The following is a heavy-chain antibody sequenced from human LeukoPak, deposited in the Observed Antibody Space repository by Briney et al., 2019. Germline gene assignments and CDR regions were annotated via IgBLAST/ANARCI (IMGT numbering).Heavy chain of an antibody. D-gene: IGHD6-19*01. CDR2: INPNSGGT. CDR3: ARVGSGWYVPFFDY. J-gene: IGHJ4*02. V-gene: IGHV1-2*02. CDR1: GYTFTGYY. Sequence: GASVKVSCKASGYTFTGYYMRWVRQAPGQGLEWMGWINPNSGGTNYAQKFQGRVTMTRDTSISTAYMELSRLRSDDTAVYYCARVGSGWYVPFFDYWGQGTLVTVSS.